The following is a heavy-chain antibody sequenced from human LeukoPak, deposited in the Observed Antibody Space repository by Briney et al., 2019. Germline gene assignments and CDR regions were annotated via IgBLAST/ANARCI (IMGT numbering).Heavy chain of an antibody. J-gene: IGHJ5*02. CDR1: GFTCSNNY. CDR2: IHSSGGT. D-gene: IGHD4-17*01. CDR3: IVFGDSNH. Sequence: GGSLRLSCAASGFTCSNNYMSWVRQAPGKGLEWVSAIHSSGGTYYADSVKGRFTISRDTSKNTLYLQINSLRVEDTAVYYCIVFGDSNHWGQGTLVTVSS. V-gene: IGHV3-53*01.